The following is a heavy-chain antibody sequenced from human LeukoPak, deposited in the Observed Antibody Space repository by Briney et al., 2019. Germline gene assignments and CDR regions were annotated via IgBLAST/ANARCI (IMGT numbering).Heavy chain of an antibody. CDR2: ISYDGTKK. CDR3: AKVVLYDSSAYYLYYYYGMDV. D-gene: IGHD3-22*01. Sequence: PGGSLRLSCAASAFTFSSYDMHWVRQAPGKGLEWVAVISYDGTKKYYGDSVKGRFTISRDNSKNTLYLQMNSLRADDTAVYHCAKVVLYDSSAYYLYYYYGMDVWGQGTTVTVPS. V-gene: IGHV3-30*18. CDR1: AFTFSSYD. J-gene: IGHJ6*02.